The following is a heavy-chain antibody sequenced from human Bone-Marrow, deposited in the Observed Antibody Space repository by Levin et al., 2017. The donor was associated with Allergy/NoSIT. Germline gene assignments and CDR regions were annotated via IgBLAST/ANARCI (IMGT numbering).Heavy chain of an antibody. V-gene: IGHV1-18*01. CDR1: GYTFTSYG. Sequence: GESLKISCKASGYTFTSYGISWVRQAPGQGLEWMGWISAYNGNTNYAQKLQGRVTMTTDTSTSTAYMELRSLRSDDTAVYYCARDRGRVYSSGWSSPWGQGTLVTVSS. D-gene: IGHD6-19*01. CDR3: ARDRGRVYSSGWSSP. J-gene: IGHJ5*02. CDR2: ISAYNGNT.